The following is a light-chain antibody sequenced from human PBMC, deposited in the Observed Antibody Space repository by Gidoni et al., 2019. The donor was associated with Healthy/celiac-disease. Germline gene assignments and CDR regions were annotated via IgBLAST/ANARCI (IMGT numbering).Light chain of an antibody. CDR2: KAS. Sequence: DIQMTQSPSTLSASVGDRVTITCRASQSISSWLAWYQQKTGKAPKLLIYKASSLESGVPSRFSGSGSGTEFTLTISSLQPDDVATYYCQQYNSYSTWTFGQXTKVEIK. CDR1: QSISSW. J-gene: IGKJ1*01. CDR3: QQYNSYSTWT. V-gene: IGKV1-5*03.